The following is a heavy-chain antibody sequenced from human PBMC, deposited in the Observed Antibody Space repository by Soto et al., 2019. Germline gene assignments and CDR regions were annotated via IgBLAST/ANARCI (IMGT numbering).Heavy chain of an antibody. Sequence: GGSLRLSCAASGFTFSSYNMNWVRQAPGKGLEWVSSISTSSSYIYYADSVKGRFTVSRDSAENSLYLQMNSLRAEDSAVYYCARDWDDGGLPVPGYYGLDVWGQGTTVTVSS. D-gene: IGHD6-19*01. V-gene: IGHV3-21*01. CDR1: GFTFSSYN. CDR2: ISTSSSYI. J-gene: IGHJ6*02. CDR3: ARDWDDGGLPVPGYYGLDV.